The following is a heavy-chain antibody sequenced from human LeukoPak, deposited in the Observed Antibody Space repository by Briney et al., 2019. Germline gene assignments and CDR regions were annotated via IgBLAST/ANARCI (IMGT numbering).Heavy chain of an antibody. J-gene: IGHJ6*02. D-gene: IGHD2-15*01. CDR1: GFTFSSYA. CDR3: VKDIQTPDNGMDV. CDR2: ISGDGGRT. V-gene: IGHV3-43*02. Sequence: GGSLRLSCAASGFTFSSYAMSWVRQAPGKGLEWVSLISGDGGRTYYADSVKGRFTISRDNSKSALYMVMNSLRTEDTALYYCVKDIQTPDNGMDVWGQGTTVTVSS.